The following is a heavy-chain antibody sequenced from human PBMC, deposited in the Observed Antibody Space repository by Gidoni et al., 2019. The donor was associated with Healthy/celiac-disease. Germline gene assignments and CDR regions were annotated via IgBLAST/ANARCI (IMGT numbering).Heavy chain of an antibody. CDR2: ITNDGSNK. Sequence: QVQLVESGGGLVQPCRSLRLSCAASGFTFRSYAMHWVRQGPGQGLEWVEVITNDGSNKYYADSVKGGFTINRENSKNTRYLKMNSMRAEDTAVYYCAREGIDSEYFDYWGQGTLVTVSS. CDR3: AREGIDSEYFDY. CDR1: GFTFRSYA. V-gene: IGHV3-30-3*01. D-gene: IGHD6-13*01. J-gene: IGHJ4*02.